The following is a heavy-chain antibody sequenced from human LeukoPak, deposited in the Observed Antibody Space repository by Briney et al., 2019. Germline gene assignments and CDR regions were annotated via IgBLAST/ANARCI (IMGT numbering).Heavy chain of an antibody. J-gene: IGHJ4*02. CDR2: VSDSRDV. V-gene: IGHV3-69-1*01. CDR1: GFTFSTYT. CDR3: AKDLGGSGGTRNYFDY. Sequence: PGGSLRLSCAASGFTFSTYTMNWVRQAPGKGLEWVSTVSDSRDVHYSDSVKGRFTISRDNSKDTLYLQMNSLRAEDTAVYYCAKDLGGSGGTRNYFDYWGQGTLVTVSS. D-gene: IGHD6-19*01.